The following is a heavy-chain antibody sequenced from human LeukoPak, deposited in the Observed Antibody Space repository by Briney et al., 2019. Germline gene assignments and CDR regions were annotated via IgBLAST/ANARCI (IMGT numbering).Heavy chain of an antibody. V-gene: IGHV3-48*03. J-gene: IGHJ6*03. CDR1: GFTFSSYE. CDR3: ARGGLGLLNIYYYMDV. D-gene: IGHD2/OR15-2a*01. CDR2: ISSSGSTI. Sequence: PGGSLRLSCAASGFTFSSYEMNWVRQAPGKGLEWVSYISSSGSTIYYADSVKGRFTIPRDNAKNSLYLQMNSLRAEDTAVYYCARGGLGLLNIYYYMDVWGKGTTVTVSS.